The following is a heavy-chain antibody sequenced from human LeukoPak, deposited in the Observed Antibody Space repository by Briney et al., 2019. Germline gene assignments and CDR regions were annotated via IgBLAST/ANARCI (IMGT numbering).Heavy chain of an antibody. CDR1: GDSMSSGDNY. CDR2: IHYSGRP. V-gene: IGHV4-30-4*01. CDR3: VGPGYAFEF. J-gene: IGHJ4*02. Sequence: SETLSLTCAVSGDSMSSGDNYWSWIRQPPGKGLEWIGYIHYSGRPLYNPSLKSRVTISIDTSKRQFSLKLSSVTAADTALYYCVGPGYAFEFWGQGTLVTVSS. D-gene: IGHD5-12*01.